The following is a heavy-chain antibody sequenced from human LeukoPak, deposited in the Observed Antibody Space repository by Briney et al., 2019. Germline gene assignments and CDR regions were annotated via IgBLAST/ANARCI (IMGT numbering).Heavy chain of an antibody. V-gene: IGHV3-21*01. D-gene: IGHD5-18*01. J-gene: IGHJ4*02. CDR2: IGTTSNSM. CDR1: GVIISSYA. Sequence: GGSLRLSCAASGVIISSYAMSWLRQAPGKGLEWVSSIGTTSNSMYYADSLKGRFTISRDNAENSLYLQMNSLRVEDTAVYFCAREGITAMADAWNDYWGQGTLVIVSS. CDR3: AREGITAMADAWNDY.